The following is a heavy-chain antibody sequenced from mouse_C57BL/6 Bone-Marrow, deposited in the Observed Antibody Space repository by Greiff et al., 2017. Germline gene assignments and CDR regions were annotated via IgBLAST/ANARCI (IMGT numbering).Heavy chain of an antibody. CDR2: FYPGSGSI. CDR1: GYTFTEYT. J-gene: IGHJ3*01. V-gene: IGHV1-62-2*01. Sequence: VKVVESGAELVKPGASVKLSCKASGYTFTEYTIHWVKQRSGQGLEWIGWFYPGSGSIKYNEKFKDKATLTADKSSSTVYMELSRLTSEDSAVYFCARHEEGGNYYGKGFADWGQGTLVTVSA. CDR3: ARHEEGGNYYGKGFAD. D-gene: IGHD2-1*01.